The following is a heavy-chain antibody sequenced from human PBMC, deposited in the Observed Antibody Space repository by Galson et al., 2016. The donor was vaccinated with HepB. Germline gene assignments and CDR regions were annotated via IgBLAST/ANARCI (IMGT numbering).Heavy chain of an antibody. V-gene: IGHV4-30-4*01. CDR3: ARDSVDKGGMDA. CDR2: IYYSGST. J-gene: IGHJ6*02. D-gene: IGHD5-12*01. Sequence: TLSLTCTVSGGSISSGDYYWSWIRQPPGKGLEWIGYIYYSGSTYYNPSLKSRVTISVDTSKNQFSLKLSSVTAADTAVYYCARDSVDKGGMDAWGQGTTVTVSS. CDR1: GGSISSGDYY.